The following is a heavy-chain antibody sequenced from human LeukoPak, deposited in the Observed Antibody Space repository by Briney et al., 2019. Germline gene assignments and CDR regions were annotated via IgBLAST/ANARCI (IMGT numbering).Heavy chain of an antibody. CDR1: GGSISSGSYY. CDR2: IYTSGST. D-gene: IGHD3-22*01. V-gene: IGHV4-61*02. Sequence: SQTLSLTCTVSGGSISSGSYYWSWIRQPAGKGLEWIGRIYTSGSTNYNPSLKSRVTISVDTSKNRFSLKLSSVTAADTAVYYCARDGHYYDSSGYWALFDPWGQGTLVTVSS. CDR3: ARDGHYYDSSGYWALFDP. J-gene: IGHJ5*02.